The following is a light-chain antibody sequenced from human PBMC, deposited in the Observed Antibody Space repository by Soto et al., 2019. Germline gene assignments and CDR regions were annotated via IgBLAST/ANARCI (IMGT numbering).Light chain of an antibody. J-gene: IGLJ2*01. Sequence: QAVVTQEPSLTVSPGGTVTLTCGSSTGAVTSGHYPYWFQQKPGQAPRTLIYDTSNKHSWTPARFSGSLLGGKAALTLSGAQPEDEAVYYCLLSYSGPRVVFGGGTKLAVL. V-gene: IGLV7-46*01. CDR2: DTS. CDR3: LLSYSGPRVV. CDR1: TGAVTSGHY.